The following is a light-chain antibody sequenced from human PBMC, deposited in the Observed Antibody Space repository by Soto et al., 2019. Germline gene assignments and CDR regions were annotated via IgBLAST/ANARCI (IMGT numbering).Light chain of an antibody. V-gene: IGKV3-15*01. CDR3: QQHDNWPRT. Sequence: EIVMTQSPATLSVSPGERATLSCRASQSVRSNLAWYQQTPGQAPRLLIYGPSTRATGIPARFSGSGSGTEFTLTISSLQSEDFALYYCQQHDNWPRTFGQGTKVDIK. CDR2: GPS. J-gene: IGKJ1*01. CDR1: QSVRSN.